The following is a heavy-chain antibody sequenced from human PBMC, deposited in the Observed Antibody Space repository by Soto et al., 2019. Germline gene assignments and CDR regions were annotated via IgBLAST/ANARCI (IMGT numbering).Heavy chain of an antibody. Sequence: QVQLQESGPGLVKPSQTLSLTCTVSGGSISTGGYYWTWIRQHPGKGLEWIGYIYYSGSTYYNPSLKSRVTISVDTCKNQFSLKLSSVTAADTAVYYCVRGLSVTLFDKWGQGTLVTVSS. CDR3: VRGLSVTLFDK. CDR2: IYYSGST. J-gene: IGHJ4*02. V-gene: IGHV4-31*03. D-gene: IGHD4-17*01. CDR1: GGSISTGGYY.